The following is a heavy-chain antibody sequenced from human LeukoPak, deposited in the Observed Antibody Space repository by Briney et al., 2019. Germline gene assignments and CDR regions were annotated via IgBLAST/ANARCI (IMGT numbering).Heavy chain of an antibody. D-gene: IGHD6-19*01. CDR2: ISWNSGNI. J-gene: IGHJ4*02. V-gene: IGHV3-9*01. CDR3: AKFRADSSGWPFDY. Sequence: GGSLRLSCAASGFSFDDYAMHWVRQAPGKGLEWVSGISWNSGNIGYADSVKGRFTISRDNAKNSLYLQMNSLRAEDTAIYYCAKFRADSSGWPFDYWGQGTLVTVSS. CDR1: GFSFDDYA.